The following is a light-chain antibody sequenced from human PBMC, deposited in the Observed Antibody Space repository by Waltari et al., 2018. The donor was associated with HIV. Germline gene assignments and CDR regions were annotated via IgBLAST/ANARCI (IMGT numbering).Light chain of an antibody. CDR1: TGDVTSGPY. CDR3: LLSYSGARGV. V-gene: IGLV7-46*01. Sequence: QAVVPQEPSLTVSPGGTVTLTCGSSTGDVTSGPYPYWFQQKPGQAPRTLICDTSNKHSWTPARFSGSLLGGKAALTLSGAQPEDEAEYYCLLSYSGARGVFGGGTKLTVL. J-gene: IGLJ2*01. CDR2: DTS.